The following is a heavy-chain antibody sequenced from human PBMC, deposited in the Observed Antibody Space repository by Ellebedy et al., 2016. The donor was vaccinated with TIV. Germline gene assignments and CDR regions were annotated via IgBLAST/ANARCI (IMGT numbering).Heavy chain of an antibody. J-gene: IGHJ4*02. V-gene: IGHV3-7*04. D-gene: IGHD1-20*01. Sequence: GESLKISCEVYGFTYDIFWMSWVRQAPGKGLEWVANIENDGTDTYYVDSVKGRFTISRDNARNSLYLQMTSLRAEDTAVYYCARDNWNGLASDYWGQGTLVTVSS. CDR3: ARDNWNGLASDY. CDR1: GFTYDIFW. CDR2: IENDGTDT.